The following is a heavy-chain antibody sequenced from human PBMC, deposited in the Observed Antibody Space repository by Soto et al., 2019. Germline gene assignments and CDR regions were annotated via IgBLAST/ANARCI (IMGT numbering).Heavy chain of an antibody. CDR2: ISYDGSNK. CDR3: ANRGVQQLVIHGRMDV. D-gene: IGHD6-6*01. J-gene: IGHJ6*02. V-gene: IGHV3-30-3*01. CDR1: GFTFSSYA. Sequence: PGGSLRLSCAASGFTFSSYAMHWVRQAPGKGLEWVAVISYDGSNKYYADSVKGRFTISRDNSKNTLYLQMNSLRAEDTAVYYCANRGVQQLVIHGRMDVWGQGTTVTVSS.